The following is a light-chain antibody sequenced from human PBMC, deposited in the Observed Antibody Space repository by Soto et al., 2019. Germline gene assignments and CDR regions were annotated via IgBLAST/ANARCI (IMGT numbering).Light chain of an antibody. Sequence: QPASVSGSPGQSITISCTGTSSDVGGYNYVSWYQQHPGKAPKLMIYEVSNRPSGVSNRFSGSKSGNTASLTISGLQAEDEADYYCSSYTSSSTPYWVFGGGTKLTVL. V-gene: IGLV2-14*01. J-gene: IGLJ3*02. CDR2: EVS. CDR3: SSYTSSSTPYWV. CDR1: SSDVGGYNY.